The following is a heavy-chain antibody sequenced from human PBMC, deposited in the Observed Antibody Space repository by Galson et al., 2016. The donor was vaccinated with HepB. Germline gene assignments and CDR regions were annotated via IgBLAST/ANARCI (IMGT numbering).Heavy chain of an antibody. D-gene: IGHD3-9*01. J-gene: IGHJ5*02. CDR1: GFSLSGSGVG. CDR2: IYWDDDK. CDR3: AHRLINFDILSGSYDRGRFDA. V-gene: IGHV2-5*02. Sequence: ALVKPTQTLTLTCTFSGFSLSGSGVGVGWIRQPPGKALEWLALIYWDDDKRYNPSLKNRLTITKDSSKNQVVLTMANVDPVDTATYYCAHRLINFDILSGSYDRGRFDAWGQGTLVIVSS.